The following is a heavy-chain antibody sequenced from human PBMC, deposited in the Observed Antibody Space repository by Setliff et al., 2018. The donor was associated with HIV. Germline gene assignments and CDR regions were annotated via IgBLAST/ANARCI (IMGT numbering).Heavy chain of an antibody. V-gene: IGHV3-23*01. D-gene: IGHD6-19*01. J-gene: IGHJ6*03. CDR3: ARDSGGWYPTGDYYYYYMDV. Sequence: PGGSLRLSCAASGFTFSTYAMSWVRQAPGKGLEWVSVISGSGTTTYYADSVKGRFTISRDNAKNSLYLQMNSLRVEDTALYYCARDSGGWYPTGDYYYYYMDVWGKGTTVTVSS. CDR1: GFTFSTYA. CDR2: ISGSGTTT.